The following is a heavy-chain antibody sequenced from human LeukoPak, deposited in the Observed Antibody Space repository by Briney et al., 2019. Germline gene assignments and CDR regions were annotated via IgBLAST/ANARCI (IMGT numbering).Heavy chain of an antibody. Sequence: ASVKVSCKASGYIFSSYGITWVRQAPGQGLEWMGWISAYKGHTNFVQKLQGRVTMTTDTSKSTAYMELRSLRSDNTAVYYCARSILSRWSLSQWFDPWGQGTLVTVSS. D-gene: IGHD2-8*01. V-gene: IGHV1-18*01. CDR3: ARSILSRWSLSQWFDP. J-gene: IGHJ5*02. CDR1: GYIFSSYG. CDR2: ISAYKGHT.